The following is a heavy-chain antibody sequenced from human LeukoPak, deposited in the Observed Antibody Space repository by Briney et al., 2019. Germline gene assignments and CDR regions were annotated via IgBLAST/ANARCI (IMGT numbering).Heavy chain of an antibody. CDR1: GGSISSSSYY. V-gene: IGHV4-39*01. J-gene: IGHJ4*02. CDR2: IYYSGST. Sequence: PSETLSLTCTVSGGSISSSSYYWGWIRRPPGKGLEWIGNIYYSGSTYYNPSLKSRVTISVDTSKNQFSLKLSSVTAADTAVYYCARRVSGQKSVRGVIPYYFDYWGQGTLVTVSS. CDR3: ARRVSGQKSVRGVIPYYFDY. D-gene: IGHD3-10*02.